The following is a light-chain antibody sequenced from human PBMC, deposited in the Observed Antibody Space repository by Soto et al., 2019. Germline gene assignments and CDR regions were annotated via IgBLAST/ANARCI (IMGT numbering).Light chain of an antibody. Sequence: QLVLTQPPSVSGAPGQTVTISCTGSSSNIGAGYDVNWYQQLPGTAPKLLIYGNSNRPSGIPDRFSGSKSDTSASLAITGLQAEDEADYYCQSYDSSLSGYVFGTGTKLTVL. CDR3: QSYDSSLSGYV. CDR1: SSNIGAGYD. J-gene: IGLJ1*01. V-gene: IGLV1-40*01. CDR2: GNS.